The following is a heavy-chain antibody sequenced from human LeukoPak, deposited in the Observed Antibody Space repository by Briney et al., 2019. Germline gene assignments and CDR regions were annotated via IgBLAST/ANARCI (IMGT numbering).Heavy chain of an antibody. CDR1: GGSITSYY. CDR3: ARLTAWNGYYDAFDI. J-gene: IGHJ3*02. Sequence: SETLSLTCTVSGGSITSYYWSWIRQPPGKGLEWIGYIHYSGNTNYNSSLKSRVTISVDTSKNQFSPKLSSVTAADTAVYYCARLTAWNGYYDAFDIWGQGTMVTVSS. D-gene: IGHD3-3*01. V-gene: IGHV4-59*01. CDR2: IHYSGNT.